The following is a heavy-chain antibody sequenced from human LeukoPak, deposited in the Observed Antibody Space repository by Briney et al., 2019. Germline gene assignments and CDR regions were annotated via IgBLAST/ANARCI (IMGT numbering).Heavy chain of an antibody. CDR2: INPSGGST. CDR3: ARGRLPTIYCSSTSCRLFYYYMDV. J-gene: IGHJ6*03. D-gene: IGHD2-2*01. CDR1: GYTFTSYY. V-gene: IGHV1-46*01. Sequence: GASVKVSCKASGYTFTSYYMHWVRQAPGQGLEWMGIINPSGGSTSYAQKFQGRVTMTRDMSTSTVYMELSSLRSEDTAVYYCARGRLPTIYCSSTSCRLFYYYMDVWGKGTTVTVSS.